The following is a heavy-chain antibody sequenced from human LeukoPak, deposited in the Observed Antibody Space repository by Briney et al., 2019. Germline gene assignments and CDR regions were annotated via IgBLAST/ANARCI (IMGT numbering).Heavy chain of an antibody. J-gene: IGHJ4*02. CDR3: ARARHSGSYPALFDY. D-gene: IGHD1-26*01. V-gene: IGHV4-39*07. Sequence: PSETLSLTCTVSGGSISSSSYYWGWIRQPPGKGLEWIGSIYHSGSTYYNPSLKSRVTISVDTSKNQFSLKLSSVTAADTAVYYCARARHSGSYPALFDYWGQGTLVTVSS. CDR2: IYHSGST. CDR1: GGSISSSSYY.